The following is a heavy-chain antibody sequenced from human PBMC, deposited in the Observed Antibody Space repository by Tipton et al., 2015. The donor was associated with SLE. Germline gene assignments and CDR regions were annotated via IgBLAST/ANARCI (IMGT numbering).Heavy chain of an antibody. J-gene: IGHJ4*02. Sequence: VQLVQSGAELKKPGESLRISCKGSGYTFTDYWIAWVRQMPAKGLECEGVIFPRDSDTRYSPSFQGQVTISADKSISTAYLQWSGLKASDTGVYYCAGWSASSGLFLDYWGQGTLVTVSS. D-gene: IGHD3-22*01. CDR3: AGWSASSGLFLDY. V-gene: IGHV5-51*01. CDR2: IFPRDSDT. CDR1: GYTFTDYW.